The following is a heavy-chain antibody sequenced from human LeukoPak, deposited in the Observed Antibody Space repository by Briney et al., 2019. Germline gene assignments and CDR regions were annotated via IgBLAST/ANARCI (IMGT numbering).Heavy chain of an antibody. CDR1: GFTFSSYA. J-gene: IGHJ4*02. CDR3: ARKLMYSSGFDY. CDR2: ISSNGGST. V-gene: IGHV3-64*01. Sequence: GGSLRLSCAASGFTFSSYAMHWVRQAPGKGLEYVSAISSNGGSTYYANSVKGRFTISRDNSKNTLYLQMGSLRAEDMAVYYRARKLMYSSGFDYWGQGTLVTVSS. D-gene: IGHD6-19*01.